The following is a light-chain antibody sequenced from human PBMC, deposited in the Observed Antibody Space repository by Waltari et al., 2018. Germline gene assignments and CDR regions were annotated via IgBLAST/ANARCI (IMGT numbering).Light chain of an antibody. CDR1: SSNIAINY. V-gene: IGLV1-47*01. J-gene: IGLJ1*01. CDR2: SSN. Sequence: QSVLTQPPSASGTPGQRVSISCSGSSSNIAINYLCWYQQLPGTAPKLLLYSSNQRPSGVPDRFSGSKSGTSASLAIGGLRSEDEAIYYCAAWDDSLYGYVFGTGTKVTVL. CDR3: AAWDDSLYGYV.